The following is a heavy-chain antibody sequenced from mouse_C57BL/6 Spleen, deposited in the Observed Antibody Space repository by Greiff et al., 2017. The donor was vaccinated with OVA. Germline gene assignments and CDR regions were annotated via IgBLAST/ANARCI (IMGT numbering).Heavy chain of an antibody. V-gene: IGHV1-59*01. J-gene: IGHJ1*03. D-gene: IGHD1-1*01. CDR3: ARGDGSSYGYFDV. CDR1: GYTFTSYW. Sequence: VQLQQPGAELVRPGTSVKLSCKASGYTFTSYWMHWVKQRPGQGLEWIGVIDPSDSYTNSNQRFKGKATLTVDTSSSTAYMQLSSLTSEDSAVYYCARGDGSSYGYFDVWGTGTTVTVSS. CDR2: IDPSDSYT.